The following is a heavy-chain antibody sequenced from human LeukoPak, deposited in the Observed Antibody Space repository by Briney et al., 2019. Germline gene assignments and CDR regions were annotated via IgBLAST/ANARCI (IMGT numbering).Heavy chain of an antibody. D-gene: IGHD3-22*01. J-gene: IGHJ4*02. V-gene: IGHV3-21*04. Sequence: SGGSLRLSCAASGFTFSSYSMNWVRQAPGKGLEWVSSISSSSYIYYADSVKGRFTISRDNAKNSLYLQMNSLRAEDTAVYYCARDRGRYYDSRGFYWGYYFDSWGQGILVTVST. CDR2: ISSSSYI. CDR3: ARDRGRYYDSRGFYWGYYFDS. CDR1: GFTFSSYS.